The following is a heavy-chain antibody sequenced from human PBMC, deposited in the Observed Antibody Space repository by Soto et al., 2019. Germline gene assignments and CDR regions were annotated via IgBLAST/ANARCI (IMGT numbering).Heavy chain of an antibody. D-gene: IGHD6-6*01. CDR1: GGTFSSYA. CDR3: AREVGSAARFTDAFDI. Sequence: QVQLVQSGAEVKKPGSSVKVSCKASGGTFSSYAISWVRQAPGQGLEWMGGIIPIFGTANYAQKFQGRVTITADESTSTAYMELSSLRSEDTAVYYCAREVGSAARFTDAFDIWGQGAMVTVSS. CDR2: IIPIFGTA. V-gene: IGHV1-69*12. J-gene: IGHJ3*02.